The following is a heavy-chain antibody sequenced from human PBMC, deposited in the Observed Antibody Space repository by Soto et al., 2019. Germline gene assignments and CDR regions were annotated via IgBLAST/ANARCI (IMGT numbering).Heavy chain of an antibody. J-gene: IGHJ4*02. Sequence: PSETLSLTCTVSGGSISGDYWSWVRQPPGKGLEWIGFTHHSETAYYNPSLKSRLTLSVDTSKNHFSLMLSSVTAADTAVYYCSRDDSDWFFNWGRGTLVTVSS. V-gene: IGHV4-59*12. CDR2: THHSETA. CDR1: GGSISGDY. CDR3: SRDDSDWFFN. D-gene: IGHD3-9*01.